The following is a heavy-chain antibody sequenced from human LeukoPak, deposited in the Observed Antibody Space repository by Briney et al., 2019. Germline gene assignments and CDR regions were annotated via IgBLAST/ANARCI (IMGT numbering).Heavy chain of an antibody. CDR3: ARDQVIPYCGGDCYPNWFDP. J-gene: IGHJ5*02. CDR2: ISAYKGNT. D-gene: IGHD2-21*02. Sequence: ASETVSCKASGYTFTNYGISWVRQAPGQGREWMGWISAYKGNTNYAQKLQGRVTMTTDTATSTAYMELRSLRSDDTAVYYCARDQVIPYCGGDCYPNWFDPWGQGTLVTVSS. V-gene: IGHV1-18*01. CDR1: GYTFTNYG.